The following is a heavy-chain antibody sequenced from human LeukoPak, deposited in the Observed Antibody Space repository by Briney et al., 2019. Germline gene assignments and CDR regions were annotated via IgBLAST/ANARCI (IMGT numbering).Heavy chain of an antibody. J-gene: IGHJ4*02. V-gene: IGHV3-48*04. CDR2: ISSSTSTI. CDR3: AGYGSGSF. Sequence: GGSLRLSCTASGFTFSSHNMNWVRQAPGKGLEWVSYISSSTSTIYYADSVKGRFTISRDNAKNSLYLQMNSLRAEDTAVYYCAGYGSGSFWGQGTLVTVSS. CDR1: GFTFSSHN. D-gene: IGHD3-10*01.